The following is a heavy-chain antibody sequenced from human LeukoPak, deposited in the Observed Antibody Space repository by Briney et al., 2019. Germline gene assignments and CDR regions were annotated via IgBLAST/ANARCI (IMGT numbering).Heavy chain of an antibody. V-gene: IGHV3-11*04. J-gene: IGHJ4*02. Sequence: GGSLRLSCAASGFTFSDYYMSWIRQAPGKGLEWVSYISSSASTIYYADSVKGRFTISRDNDKNSLYLQMNSLRAEDTGVYYCARRVAVADNYFDYWGQGTLVTVSS. CDR2: ISSSASTI. CDR1: GFTFSDYY. CDR3: ARRVAVADNYFDY. D-gene: IGHD6-19*01.